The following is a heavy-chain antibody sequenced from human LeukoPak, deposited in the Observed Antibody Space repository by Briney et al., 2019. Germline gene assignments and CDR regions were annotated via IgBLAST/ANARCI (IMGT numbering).Heavy chain of an antibody. CDR3: ARKALGYRLAYGDY. CDR2: ISGSGGST. J-gene: IGHJ4*02. Sequence: PGGSLRLSCAASGFTFSSYAMSWVRQAPGKGLEWVSAISGSGGSTYYADSVKGRSTISRDNSKNTLYLQMNSLRAEDTAVYFCARKALGYRLAYGDYWGQGTLVTVSS. CDR1: GFTFSSYA. V-gene: IGHV3-23*01. D-gene: IGHD5-12*01.